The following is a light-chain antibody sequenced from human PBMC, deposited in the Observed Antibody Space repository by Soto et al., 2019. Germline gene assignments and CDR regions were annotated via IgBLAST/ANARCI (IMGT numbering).Light chain of an antibody. CDR2: GNS. CDR3: AAWDASLGGFYV. CDR1: RSNIGTGYD. Sequence: QSVLTQPPSVSGAPGQRVTISCTGSRSNIGTGYDVHWYQQLPGTAPKLLIYGNSNRPSGVPDRFSGSKSGTSASLAISGLQSGDEGDYYCAAWDASLGGFYVFGSGTKVTVL. V-gene: IGLV1-40*01. J-gene: IGLJ1*01.